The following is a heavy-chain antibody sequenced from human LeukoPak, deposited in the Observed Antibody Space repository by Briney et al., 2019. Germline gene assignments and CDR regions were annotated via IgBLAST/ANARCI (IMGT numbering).Heavy chain of an antibody. Sequence: GGSLRLSCAASGFTFSSYYWMHWVRQAPGKGLVWVSRIKSDEITTNYADSVKGRFTISRDNAKNTLYLQMNSLRAEDTAVYYCAKDEGNWNYNLASQTYDWGQGTLVTVSS. CDR3: AKDEGNWNYNLASQTYD. CDR2: IKSDEITT. D-gene: IGHD1-7*01. J-gene: IGHJ4*02. V-gene: IGHV3-74*01. CDR1: GFTFSSYYW.